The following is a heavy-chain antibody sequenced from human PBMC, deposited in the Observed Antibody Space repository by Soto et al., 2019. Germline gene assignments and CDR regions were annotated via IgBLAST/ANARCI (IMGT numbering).Heavy chain of an antibody. CDR3: ARGALTVRGVINSFPDY. D-gene: IGHD3-10*01. CDR1: GGSISSGGYY. V-gene: IGHV4-31*03. CDR2: IYYSGST. J-gene: IGHJ4*02. Sequence: QVQLQESGPGLVKPSQTLSLTCTVSGGSISSGGYYWSWIRQHPGKGLEWIGYIYYSGSTYYNPSLKSRVTISVDTSKNQSSLKLSSVTAADTAVYYCARGALTVRGVINSFPDYWGQGTLVTVSS.